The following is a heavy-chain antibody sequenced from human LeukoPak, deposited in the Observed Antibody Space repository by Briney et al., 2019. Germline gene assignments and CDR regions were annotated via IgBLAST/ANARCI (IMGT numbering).Heavy chain of an antibody. Sequence: AASVNVSCKASGYTFTGYYMHWVRQNPGQGLEWMGWINPNSGGTNYAQKFQGRVTMTRDTSISTAYMELSRLRSDDTAVYYCAREQLVLGMDVWGQGTTVTVSS. CDR1: GYTFTGYY. CDR3: AREQLVLGMDV. J-gene: IGHJ6*02. V-gene: IGHV1-2*02. CDR2: INPNSGGT. D-gene: IGHD6-6*01.